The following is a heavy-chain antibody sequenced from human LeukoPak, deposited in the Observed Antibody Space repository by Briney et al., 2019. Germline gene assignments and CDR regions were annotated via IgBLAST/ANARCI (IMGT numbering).Heavy chain of an antibody. CDR3: ARETYYYDSSGSYNWFDP. J-gene: IGHJ5*02. CDR1: GGSISSSSYY. V-gene: IGHV4-39*07. D-gene: IGHD3-22*01. CDR2: IYYSGST. Sequence: SETLSLTCTVSGGSISSSSYYWGWIRQPPGKGLEWIGSIYYSGSTYYNPSLKSRVTISVDTSKNQFSLKLNSVTAADTAVYYCARETYYYDSSGSYNWFDPWGQGTLVTVSS.